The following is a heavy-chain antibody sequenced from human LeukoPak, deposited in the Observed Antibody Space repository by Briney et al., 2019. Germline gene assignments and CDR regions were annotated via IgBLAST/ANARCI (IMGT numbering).Heavy chain of an antibody. CDR3: ARLSDY. Sequence: SETLSLTCTVSGGSFNTYQWSWIRQPPGKGLEWIGYIYYSGSTNYNSSLKSRVTISLDTSKNQFSLRLSSVTAADTAVYYCARLSDYWGRGTLVTVSS. CDR1: GGSFNTYQ. CDR2: IYYSGST. V-gene: IGHV4-59*01. J-gene: IGHJ4*02.